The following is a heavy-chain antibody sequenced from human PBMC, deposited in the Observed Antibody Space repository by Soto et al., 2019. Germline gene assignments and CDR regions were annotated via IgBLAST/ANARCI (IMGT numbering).Heavy chain of an antibody. CDR1: GFTFSTYG. D-gene: IGHD5-18*01. J-gene: IGHJ4*02. CDR3: GRDGALGDTAVVDS. Sequence: QVQLVESGGGVVQPGKSLRLSCAASGFTFSTYGMHWVRQAPGKGLEWVAVIWYDGSNKYHGDYLKSRFTISRDNSKNTLYLQINNLRDEDTAVYYCGRDGALGDTAVVDSWGQGTLVTVSS. V-gene: IGHV3-33*01. CDR2: IWYDGSNK.